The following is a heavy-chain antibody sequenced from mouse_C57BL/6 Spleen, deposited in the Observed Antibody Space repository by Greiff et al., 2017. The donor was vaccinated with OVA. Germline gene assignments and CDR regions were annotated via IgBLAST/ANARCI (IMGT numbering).Heavy chain of an antibody. CDR2: ISSGGDYI. CDR3: TRGDGYWYFDV. CDR1: GFTFSSYA. J-gene: IGHJ1*03. Sequence: EVKLMESGEGLVKPGGSLKLSCAASGFTFSSYAMSWVRQTPEKRLEWVAYISSGGDYIYYADTVKGRFTISRDNARNTLYLQMSSLKSEDTAMYYCTRGDGYWYFDVWGTGTTVTVSS. D-gene: IGHD2-3*01. V-gene: IGHV5-9-1*02.